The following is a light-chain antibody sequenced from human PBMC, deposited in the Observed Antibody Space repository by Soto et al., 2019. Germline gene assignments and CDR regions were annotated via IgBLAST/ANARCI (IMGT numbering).Light chain of an antibody. V-gene: IGKV3-15*01. CDR3: QQYNNWPPWT. CDR1: QSVSSN. J-gene: IGKJ1*01. CDR2: GAS. Sequence: EIVMTQSPATLSVSPGERATLSCRASQSVSSNLAWYQQKPGQAPRLLIYGASTRATGIPARFSGSGSGTGFPSTISSLQSEDFAVYYCQQYNNWPPWTFGQGTKVEIK.